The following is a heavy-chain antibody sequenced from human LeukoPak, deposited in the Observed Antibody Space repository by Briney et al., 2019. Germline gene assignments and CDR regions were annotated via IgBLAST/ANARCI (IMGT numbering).Heavy chain of an antibody. CDR1: GYTFTSYG. V-gene: IGHV1-18*01. D-gene: IGHD3-16*02. CDR3: ARDRLSLYYFDY. J-gene: IGHJ4*02. CDR2: ISAYNSDT. Sequence: ASVKVSCKASGYTFTSYGISWVRQAPGQGLEWMGWISAYNSDTNYAQKLQGRVTMTTDTSTSTAYMELRSLRSDDTAVYYCARDRLSLYYFDYWGQGTLVTVSS.